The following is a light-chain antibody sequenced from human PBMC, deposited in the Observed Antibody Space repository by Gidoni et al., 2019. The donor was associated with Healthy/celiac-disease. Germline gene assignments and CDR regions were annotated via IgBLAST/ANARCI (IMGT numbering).Light chain of an antibody. Sequence: DIVLPQSPGTLSLSPGERATLSCRASQSVSSSYLAWYQQKPGQAPRLLIYSASSRATGIPDRFSGGGSGTDFTLTISRLEPEDFAVYYCQQYGSSPFGGGTKVEIK. CDR2: SAS. CDR3: QQYGSSP. V-gene: IGKV3-20*01. J-gene: IGKJ4*01. CDR1: QSVSSSY.